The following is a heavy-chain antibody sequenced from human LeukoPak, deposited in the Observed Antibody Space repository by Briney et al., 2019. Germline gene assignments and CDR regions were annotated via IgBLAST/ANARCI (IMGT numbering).Heavy chain of an antibody. CDR1: GYTFLSFD. V-gene: IGHV1-8*01. J-gene: IGHJ6*02. Sequence: ASVKVSFKASGYTFLSFDVNWVRQATGQGREGRGWMNPNSGNTGYAQEFQGRVTMTRNTSINTAYMEVSGLTSEDTAVYYCARAPSPASYAMDVWGQGTTVTVSS. CDR3: ARAPSPASYAMDV. CDR2: MNPNSGNT.